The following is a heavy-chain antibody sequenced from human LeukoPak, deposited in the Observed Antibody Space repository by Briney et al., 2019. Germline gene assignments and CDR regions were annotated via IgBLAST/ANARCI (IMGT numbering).Heavy chain of an antibody. D-gene: IGHD2-15*01. CDR3: ARVSRGYCSGGSCYVDY. Sequence: ASVKVSCKASGYTFTSYGISWVRQAPGQGLEWMGWISAYNGNTNYAQKLLGRVTMTTDTSTSTAYMELRSLRSDDTAVYYCARVSRGYCSGGSCYVDYWGQGTLVTVSS. CDR1: GYTFTSYG. CDR2: ISAYNGNT. J-gene: IGHJ4*02. V-gene: IGHV1-18*01.